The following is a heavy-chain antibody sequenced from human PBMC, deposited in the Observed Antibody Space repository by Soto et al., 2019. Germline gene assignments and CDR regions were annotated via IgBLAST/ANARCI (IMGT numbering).Heavy chain of an antibody. CDR3: ARDPGQDEAMDY. Sequence: QVQVVESGGGVVQPGRSLRLSCATSGFAFSNFGMHWVRQVPGKGLEWVAVIWHNGKNKDYADYEKGRFTISRDNSKNILYLEMNSLRVEDTAIYYCARDPGQDEAMDYWGQGTLVTVSS. CDR1: GFAFSNFG. J-gene: IGHJ4*02. CDR2: IWHNGKNK. V-gene: IGHV3-33*04.